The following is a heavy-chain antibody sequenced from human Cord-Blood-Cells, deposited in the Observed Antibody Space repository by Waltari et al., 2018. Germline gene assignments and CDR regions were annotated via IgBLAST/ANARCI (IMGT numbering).Heavy chain of an antibody. J-gene: IGHJ4*02. CDR2: IYPGDSDT. Sequence: VQLVQPGAAVNTPGGSLKTSCKGSGYSFPTSWTGWVRQLPGQGLEWMGIIYPGDSDTRYSPSFQGQVTISADKSISTAYLQWSSLKASDTAMYYCARHGRKSAYCGGDCYIDYWGQGTLVTVSS. V-gene: IGHV5-51*01. CDR1: GYSFPTSW. CDR3: ARHGRKSAYCGGDCYIDY. D-gene: IGHD2-21*02.